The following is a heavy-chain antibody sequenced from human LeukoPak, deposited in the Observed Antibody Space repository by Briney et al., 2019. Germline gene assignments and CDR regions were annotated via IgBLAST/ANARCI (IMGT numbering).Heavy chain of an antibody. V-gene: IGHV4-38-2*02. J-gene: IGHJ4*02. Sequence: SETLSLTCSVSGYSISSGYYWGWIRQAPGKGLEWIGNLYHSGSTYYNPSLKSRVSISVDTSKNQFSLNLSSVTAADTAVYYCATEIQNIAGRVCWGQGTLVTVSS. D-gene: IGHD6-6*01. CDR3: ATEIQNIAGRVC. CDR2: LYHSGST. CDR1: GYSISSGYY.